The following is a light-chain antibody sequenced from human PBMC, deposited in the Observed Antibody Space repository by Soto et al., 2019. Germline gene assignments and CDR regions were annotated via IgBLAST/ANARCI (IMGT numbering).Light chain of an antibody. J-gene: IGLJ1*01. Sequence: HSALTQPPSASGSPGQSVTISCIGTSSDVGGYNYVSWYQQHPGKAPKLMIYEVSRRPSGVPDRFSGSKSGNTASLTVSGLQAEDEADYYCSSYAGSNNYVFGTGTKVTVL. V-gene: IGLV2-8*01. CDR3: SSYAGSNNYV. CDR2: EVS. CDR1: SSDVGGYNY.